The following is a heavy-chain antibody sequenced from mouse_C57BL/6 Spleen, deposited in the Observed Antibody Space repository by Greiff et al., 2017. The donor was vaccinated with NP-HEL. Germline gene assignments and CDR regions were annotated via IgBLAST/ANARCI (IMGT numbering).Heavy chain of an antibody. CDR1: GYAFSSSW. CDR2: IYPGDGDT. J-gene: IGHJ4*01. D-gene: IGHD2-1*01. V-gene: IGHV1-82*01. Sequence: VKLQESGPELVKPGASVKISCKASGYAFSSSWMNWVKQRPGKGLEWIGRIYPGDGDTNYNGKFKGKATLTADKSSSTAYMQLSSLTSEDSAVYFCARSGNYYAMDYWGQGTSVTVSS. CDR3: ARSGNYYAMDY.